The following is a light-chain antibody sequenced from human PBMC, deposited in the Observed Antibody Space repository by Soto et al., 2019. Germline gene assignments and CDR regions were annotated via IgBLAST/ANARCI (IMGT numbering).Light chain of an antibody. CDR2: GVN. Sequence: LTQPSSVSGSPGQSITISCSGTISDFVLYNYVSWYQQHPGKAPKLMIYGVNNRPSGVSNRFSDSKSGNTASLTISGLQADDEADYYCSSYTTSSALQVFGTGTKVTVL. CDR1: ISDFVLYNY. V-gene: IGLV2-14*01. CDR3: SSYTTSSALQV. J-gene: IGLJ1*01.